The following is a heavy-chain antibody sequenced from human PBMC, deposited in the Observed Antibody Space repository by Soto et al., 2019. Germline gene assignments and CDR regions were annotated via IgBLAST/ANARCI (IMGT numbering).Heavy chain of an antibody. CDR2: IIPIFGTA. CDR1: GGTFSSYA. D-gene: IGHD6-13*01. CDR3: ARGDSSSLSFGYYYGIEV. Sequence: QVQLVQSGAEVKKPGSSVKVSCKASGGTFSSYAISWVRQAPGQGREWMGGIIPIFGTANYAQKFQGRVTITADESTSTAYMELSSLRSEDTAVYYCARGDSSSLSFGYYYGIEVWGQGTTVTVSS. V-gene: IGHV1-69*01. J-gene: IGHJ6*02.